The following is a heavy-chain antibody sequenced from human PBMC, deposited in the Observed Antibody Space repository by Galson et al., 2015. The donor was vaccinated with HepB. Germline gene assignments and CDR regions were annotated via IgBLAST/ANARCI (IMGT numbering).Heavy chain of an antibody. D-gene: IGHD3-16*01. CDR3: ARGPLWLGAQSVGWGPSLSGYYYYGMDV. CDR2: IYYSGST. CDR1: GGSISSGDYY. J-gene: IGHJ6*02. Sequence: TLSLTCTVSGGSISSGDYYWSWIRQPPGKGLEWIGYIYYSGSTYYNPSLKSRVTISVDTSKNQFSLKLSSVTAADTAVYYCARGPLWLGAQSVGWGPSLSGYYYYGMDVWGQGTTVTVSS. V-gene: IGHV4-30-4*01.